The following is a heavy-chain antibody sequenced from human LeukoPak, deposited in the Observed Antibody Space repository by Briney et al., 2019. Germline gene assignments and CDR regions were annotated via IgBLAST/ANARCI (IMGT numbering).Heavy chain of an antibody. CDR3: ARVRSPIAVAGTRFDY. CDR1: GYTFTGYY. J-gene: IGHJ4*02. V-gene: IGHV1-2*06. Sequence: ASVKVSCKASGYTFTGYYMHWVRQAPGQGLEWMGRINPNSGGTNYAQKFQGRVTMTRDTSISTAYMELSRLRSDDTAVYYCARVRSPIAVAGTRFDYWGQGTPVTVSS. CDR2: INPNSGGT. D-gene: IGHD6-19*01.